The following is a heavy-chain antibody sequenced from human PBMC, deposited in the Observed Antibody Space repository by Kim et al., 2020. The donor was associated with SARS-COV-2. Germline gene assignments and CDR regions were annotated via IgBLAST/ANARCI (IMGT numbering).Heavy chain of an antibody. J-gene: IGHJ6*02. V-gene: IGHV1-24*01. CDR3: ATVGYSSSWPYYYGMDV. CDR1: GYTLTELS. D-gene: IGHD6-13*01. Sequence: ASVKVSCKVSGYTLTELSMHWVRQAPGKGLEWMGGFDPEDGETIYAQKFQGRVTMTEDTSTDTAYMELSSLRSEDTVVYYCATVGYSSSWPYYYGMDVWGQGTTVTVSS. CDR2: FDPEDGET.